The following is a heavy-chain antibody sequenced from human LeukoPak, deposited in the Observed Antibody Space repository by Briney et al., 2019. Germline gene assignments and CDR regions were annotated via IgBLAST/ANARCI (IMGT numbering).Heavy chain of an antibody. D-gene: IGHD3-22*01. Sequence: GGSLRLSCAASGFSFSSYTMNWVRQAPGRGLEWVSSITSSSTYIYYADSVRGRFTVSRDNAKNALYLQMNSLGAEDTAVYFCARDLDYYDGSGYSSSALDYWGQGTLLTVSS. CDR2: ITSSSTYI. CDR1: GFSFSSYT. V-gene: IGHV3-21*01. CDR3: ARDLDYYDGSGYSSSALDY. J-gene: IGHJ4*02.